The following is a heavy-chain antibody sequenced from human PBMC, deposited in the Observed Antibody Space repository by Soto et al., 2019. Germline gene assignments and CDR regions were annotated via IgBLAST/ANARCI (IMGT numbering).Heavy chain of an antibody. Sequence: PSETLSLSCTFSGGSLSSSSYYLGWLRQPPGKGLEWIGSIYYSGSTHYNPSLKSRVTISVDTSKNQFSLKLSSVTAADTAVYYCARHWGGTTGTGSIEAYGMDGWGQGTKVTVSS. CDR2: IYYSGST. J-gene: IGHJ6*02. D-gene: IGHD1-1*01. V-gene: IGHV4-39*01. CDR1: GGSLSSSSYY. CDR3: ARHWGGTTGTGSIEAYGMDG.